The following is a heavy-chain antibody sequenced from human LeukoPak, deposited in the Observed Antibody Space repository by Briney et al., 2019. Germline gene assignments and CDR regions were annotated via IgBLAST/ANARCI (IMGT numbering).Heavy chain of an antibody. Sequence: GGSLRLSCAASGFTFSSYSMNWVRQAPGKGLEWVSYISSSSSTIYYADSVKGRFTISRDNAKNSLYLQMNSPRAEDTAVYYCARVIGFYYDSSADYWGQGTLVTVSS. J-gene: IGHJ4*02. V-gene: IGHV3-48*04. D-gene: IGHD3-22*01. CDR3: ARVIGFYYDSSADY. CDR2: ISSSSSTI. CDR1: GFTFSSYS.